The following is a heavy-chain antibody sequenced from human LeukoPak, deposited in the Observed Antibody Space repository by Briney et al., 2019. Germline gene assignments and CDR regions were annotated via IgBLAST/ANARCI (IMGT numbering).Heavy chain of an antibody. D-gene: IGHD1-26*01. Sequence: SETLSLTCTVSGGSISSSSYYWGWIRQPPGKGLEWIGSIYYSGSTYYNPSLKSRVTISVDTSKNQFSLKLSSVTAADTAVYYCASWVGAFFDYWGQGTLVTVSS. V-gene: IGHV4-39*07. CDR1: GGSISSSSYY. CDR3: ASWVGAFFDY. CDR2: IYYSGST. J-gene: IGHJ4*02.